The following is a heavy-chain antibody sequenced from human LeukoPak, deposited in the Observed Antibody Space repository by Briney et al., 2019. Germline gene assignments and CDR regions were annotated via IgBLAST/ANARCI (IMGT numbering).Heavy chain of an antibody. J-gene: IGHJ3*02. D-gene: IGHD3-3*01. V-gene: IGHV3-48*03. Sequence: GGSLRLSCAASGFTFSHSAMTWVRQAPGKGLEWVSYISSSGSTIYYADSVKGRFTISRDNAKNSLYLQMNSLRAEDTAVYYCAREGGIFGVAIIGNDAFDIWGQGTMVTVSS. CDR3: AREGGIFGVAIIGNDAFDI. CDR2: ISSSGSTI. CDR1: GFTFSHSA.